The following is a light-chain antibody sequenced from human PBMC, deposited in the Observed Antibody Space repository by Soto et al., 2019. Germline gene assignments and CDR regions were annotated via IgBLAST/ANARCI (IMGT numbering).Light chain of an antibody. V-gene: IGKV1-5*01. Sequence: DIQMTQSPSTLSASVGDRVTITCRASQSISSWLAWYQQQPGKAPKLLIYDASSLESGVPSRFSVSGSGTEFTRPISSLQPDDFATYYCQQYNSYPYTFGQGTKLQIK. CDR2: DAS. CDR1: QSISSW. J-gene: IGKJ2*01. CDR3: QQYNSYPYT.